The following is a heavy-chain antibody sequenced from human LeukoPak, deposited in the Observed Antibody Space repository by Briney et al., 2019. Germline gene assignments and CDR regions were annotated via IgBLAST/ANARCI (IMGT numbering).Heavy chain of an antibody. J-gene: IGHJ2*01. CDR1: GFTFSSYA. V-gene: IGHV3-23*01. D-gene: IGHD4-17*01. Sequence: GGTLRLSCAASGFTFSSYAMSWVRQAPGKGLEWVSAISGSGGSTYYADSVKGRFTISRDNSKNTLYLQMNSLRAEDTAVYYCARDSVTTPNWYFDLWGRGTLVTVSS. CDR3: ARDSVTTPNWYFDL. CDR2: ISGSGGST.